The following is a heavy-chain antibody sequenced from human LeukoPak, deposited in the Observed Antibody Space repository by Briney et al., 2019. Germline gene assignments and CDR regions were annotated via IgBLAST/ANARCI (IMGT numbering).Heavy chain of an antibody. D-gene: IGHD6-13*01. Sequence: ASVKVSCKASGYTFTGYQMHWVRQAPGQGLEWMGWINPNSGGTNYAQKFQGRVTMTRDTSISTAYMELSRLRSDDTAVYYCASIAAAGMKPFDYWGQGTLVTVSS. CDR3: ASIAAAGMKPFDY. V-gene: IGHV1-2*02. J-gene: IGHJ4*02. CDR2: INPNSGGT. CDR1: GYTFTGYQ.